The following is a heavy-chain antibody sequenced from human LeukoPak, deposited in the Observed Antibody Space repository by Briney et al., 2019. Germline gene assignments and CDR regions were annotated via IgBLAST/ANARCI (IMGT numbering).Heavy chain of an antibody. J-gene: IGHJ6*03. CDR2: IRYDGSNK. V-gene: IGHV3-30*02. Sequence: GGSLRLSCAASGFTFSSYGMHWVRQAPGKGLEWVAFIRYDGSNKYYADSVKGRFTISRDNAKNSLYLQMNSLRAEGTALYYCAKGASGGYYYMDVWGKGTTVTNSS. CDR3: AKGASGGYYYMDV. D-gene: IGHD2-15*01. CDR1: GFTFSSYG.